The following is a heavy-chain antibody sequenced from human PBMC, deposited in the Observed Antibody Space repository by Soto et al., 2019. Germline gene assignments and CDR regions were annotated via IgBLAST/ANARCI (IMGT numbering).Heavy chain of an antibody. CDR2: ITGGGGTT. Sequence: GGSLRLSCLASGFTFSSHAMSWVRQAPEKGLEWVSAITGGGGTTYYADSVKGRFTISRDNSKNTLYLQMNSLRVEDTAVYYCAKDPYNNNWYNWFDPWGKGTLVTVSS. V-gene: IGHV3-23*01. J-gene: IGHJ5*02. CDR1: GFTFSSHA. CDR3: AKDPYNNNWYNWFDP. D-gene: IGHD6-13*01.